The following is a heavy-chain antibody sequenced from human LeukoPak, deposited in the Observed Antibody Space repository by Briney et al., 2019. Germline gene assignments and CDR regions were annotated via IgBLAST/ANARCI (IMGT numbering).Heavy chain of an antibody. Sequence: GGSLRLSCAASGFTFSNYWMSWVRQAPGKGLEWVANINQDGSEKFYVDSVKGRFTISRDNSKNSLFLQLNSLRAEDTAVYYCARVWQYYYDYSAFDIWGQGTMVTVS. D-gene: IGHD3-16*01. V-gene: IGHV3-7*01. CDR2: INQDGSEK. CDR3: ARVWQYYYDYSAFDI. CDR1: GFTFSNYW. J-gene: IGHJ3*02.